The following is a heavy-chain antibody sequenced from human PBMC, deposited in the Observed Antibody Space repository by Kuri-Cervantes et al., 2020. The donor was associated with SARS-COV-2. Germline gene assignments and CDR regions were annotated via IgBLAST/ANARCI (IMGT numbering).Heavy chain of an antibody. Sequence: LSLSCAASGFTFSSYAMQWVRQAPGKGLEWVAGIFYDGSKTYYADSVNGRFTISRDNSRNILYLQMNTLRAEDTAVYYCARLNGAYSNYFDYWGQGILVTVSS. V-gene: IGHV3-33*01. CDR2: IFYDGSKT. D-gene: IGHD7-27*01. CDR3: ARLNGAYSNYFDY. CDR1: GFTFSSYA. J-gene: IGHJ4*02.